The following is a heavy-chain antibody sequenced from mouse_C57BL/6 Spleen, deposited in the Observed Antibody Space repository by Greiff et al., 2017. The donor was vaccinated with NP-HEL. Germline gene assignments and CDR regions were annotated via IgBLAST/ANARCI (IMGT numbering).Heavy chain of an antibody. D-gene: IGHD2-4*01. Sequence: VQLQQSGAELVKPGASVKISCKASGYAFSSYWMNWVKQRPGKGLEWIGQIYPGDGDTNYNGKFKGKATLTADKSSSTAYMQLSSLTSEDSAVYFCARWRITTFFMDYWGQGTSVTVSS. CDR1: GYAFSSYW. CDR3: ARWRITTFFMDY. CDR2: IYPGDGDT. V-gene: IGHV1-80*01. J-gene: IGHJ4*01.